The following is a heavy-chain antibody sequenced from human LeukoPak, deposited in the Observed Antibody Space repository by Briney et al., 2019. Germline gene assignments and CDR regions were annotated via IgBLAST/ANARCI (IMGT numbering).Heavy chain of an antibody. D-gene: IGHD5-18*01. Sequence: GASVKVSCKASGYTFTSYDINWVRQATGQGLEWMGWMNPNSGNTGYAQKFQGRVTITRNTSISTAYMELSSLRSDDTAVYYCARDEDTALAPGGYWGQGTLVTVSS. CDR2: MNPNSGNT. CDR3: ARDEDTALAPGGY. V-gene: IGHV1-8*03. J-gene: IGHJ4*02. CDR1: GYTFTSYD.